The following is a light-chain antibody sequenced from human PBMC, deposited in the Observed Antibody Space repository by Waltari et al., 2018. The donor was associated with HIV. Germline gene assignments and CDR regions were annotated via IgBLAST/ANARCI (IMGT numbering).Light chain of an antibody. CDR3: SSYTTKNFLT. CDR2: EVN. J-gene: IGLJ2*01. V-gene: IGLV2-14*01. CDR1: PSDIDPLNS. Sequence: QSALTQPASVSGSPGQSITLSCTGPPSDIDPLNSVSWYQQHAGDAPKLIFFEVNYRPAGVSDRFSASKSGNTASLTISDLQAEDEADYFCSSYTTKNFLTFGGGTKLTVL.